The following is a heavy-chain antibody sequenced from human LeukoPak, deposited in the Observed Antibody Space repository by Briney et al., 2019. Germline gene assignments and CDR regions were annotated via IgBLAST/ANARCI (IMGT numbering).Heavy chain of an antibody. Sequence: GGSLRLSCAASGFTFSSYAMSWVRQAPGKGLEWVSAISGSGGSTYYADSVKGRFTISRDNSKNTLYLQMNSLRAEDTAVYYCAKDYYDSSGYYSTLGNFDYWGQGTLVTVSS. CDR1: GFTFSSYA. CDR3: AKDYYDSSGYYSTLGNFDY. J-gene: IGHJ4*02. D-gene: IGHD3-22*01. CDR2: ISGSGGST. V-gene: IGHV3-23*01.